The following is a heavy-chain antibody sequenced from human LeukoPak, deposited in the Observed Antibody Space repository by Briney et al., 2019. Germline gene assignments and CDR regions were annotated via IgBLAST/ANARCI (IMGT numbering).Heavy chain of an antibody. CDR3: AMRGRRVPAAISYYYGMDA. V-gene: IGHV4-34*01. D-gene: IGHD2-2*01. J-gene: IGHJ6*04. CDR2: INHSGST. CDR1: GGSFSGYY. Sequence: SETLSLTCAVYGGSFSGYYWSWIRQPPGKGLEWIGEINHSGSTNYNPSLKSRVTISVDTSKNQFSLKLSSVTAADTAVYYCAMRGRRVPAAISYYYGMDAWGKGTTVTVSS.